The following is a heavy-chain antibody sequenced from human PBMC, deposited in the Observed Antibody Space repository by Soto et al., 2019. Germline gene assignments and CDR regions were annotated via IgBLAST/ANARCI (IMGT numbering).Heavy chain of an antibody. CDR2: IKQDGGGK. Sequence: EVQLVESGGGLVKPGGSLRLSCAASGFTFGDHWMTWVRQAPGKGLEWVANIKQDGGGKYYVDSVKGRSTISRDNAENSQYLQLNSLRADYTSVYNCARHGPGYYGLDVWGQGTTVTVSS. CDR3: ARHGPGYYGLDV. CDR1: GFTFGDHW. V-gene: IGHV3-7*05. J-gene: IGHJ6*02.